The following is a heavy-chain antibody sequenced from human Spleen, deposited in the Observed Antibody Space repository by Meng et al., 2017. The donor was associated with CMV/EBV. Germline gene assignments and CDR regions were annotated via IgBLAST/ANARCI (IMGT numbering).Heavy chain of an antibody. CDR2: IIPILGIT. Sequence: FSSYTISWVRQAPGQGLEWMGRIIPILGITNYAQKFQGRVTITADKSTSTAYMELSSLRSEDTAVYYCARDLDYYDSSGYLYNWFDPWGQGTLVTVSS. J-gene: IGHJ5*02. D-gene: IGHD3-22*01. V-gene: IGHV1-69*04. CDR1: FSSYT. CDR3: ARDLDYYDSSGYLYNWFDP.